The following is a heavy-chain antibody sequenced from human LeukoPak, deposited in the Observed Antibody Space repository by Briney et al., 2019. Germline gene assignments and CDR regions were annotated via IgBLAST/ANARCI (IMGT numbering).Heavy chain of an antibody. V-gene: IGHV4-39*07. CDR1: GGSISSSSYY. CDR3: ARVSYDSSGYCFDY. J-gene: IGHJ4*02. CDR2: IYYSGST. D-gene: IGHD3-22*01. Sequence: PSETLSLTCTVSGGSISSSSYYWGWIRQPPGKGLEWIGSIYYSGSTYYNPSLKSRVTISVDTSKNQFSLKLSSVTAADTAVYYCARVSYDSSGYCFDYWGQGTLVTVSS.